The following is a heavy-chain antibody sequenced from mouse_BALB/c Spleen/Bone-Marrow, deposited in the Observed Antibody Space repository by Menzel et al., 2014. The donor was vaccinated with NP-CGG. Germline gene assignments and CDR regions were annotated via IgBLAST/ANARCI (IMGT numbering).Heavy chain of an antibody. Sequence: EVKLVESGAELVKPGASVKLSCTASGFNIKDTYMHWVKQRPEQGLEWIGRIDPANGNTKYDPKFLGKATITADTSSNTAYLQLSSLTSEDTAVYYCAFYYYGSSPFAYWGRGTLVTVSA. J-gene: IGHJ3*01. CDR3: AFYYYGSSPFAY. D-gene: IGHD1-1*01. CDR2: IDPANGNT. V-gene: IGHV14-3*02. CDR1: GFNIKDTY.